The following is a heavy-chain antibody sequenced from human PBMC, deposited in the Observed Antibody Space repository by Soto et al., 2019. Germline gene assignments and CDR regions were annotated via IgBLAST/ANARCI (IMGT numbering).Heavy chain of an antibody. J-gene: IGHJ4*02. CDR3: AREGYYYDSSGLLD. D-gene: IGHD3-22*01. CDR1: GFTFSSYG. V-gene: IGHV3-33*01. Sequence: PGGSLRLSCAASGFTFSSYGMHWVRQAPGKGLEWVAVIWYDGSNKYYADSVKGRFTISRDNSKNTLYLQMNSLRAEDTAVYYCAREGYYYDSSGLLDWGQGALVTVSS. CDR2: IWYDGSNK.